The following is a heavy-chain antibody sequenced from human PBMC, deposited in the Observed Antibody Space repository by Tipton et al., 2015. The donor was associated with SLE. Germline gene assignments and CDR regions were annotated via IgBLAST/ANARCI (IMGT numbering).Heavy chain of an antibody. D-gene: IGHD6-13*01. CDR3: ARERLYSSSWFSD. J-gene: IGHJ4*02. Sequence: TLSLTCTVSGDSMSSSNYYWGWIRRPPGKGLEWIGSMYYSESTYYNPSLKSRVSMLGDTSKNQFSLKLSSVTAADTAVYYCARERLYSSSWFSDWGQGTLVTVSS. V-gene: IGHV4-39*07. CDR2: MYYSEST. CDR1: GDSMSSSNYY.